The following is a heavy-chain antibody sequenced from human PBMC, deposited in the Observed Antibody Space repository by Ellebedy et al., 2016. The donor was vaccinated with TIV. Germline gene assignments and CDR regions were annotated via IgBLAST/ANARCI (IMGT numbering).Heavy chain of an antibody. Sequence: GGSLRLXCIASGFIFSAHDMSWVRQAPGKGLEWVSVLGSAGARLRYADSVKGRFTISRDNSKNTLYLQMDSLRADDTAVYYCAKDLGGTVYSYDVYDVWGQGTMVTVSS. V-gene: IGHV3-23*01. J-gene: IGHJ3*01. CDR2: LGSAGARL. CDR1: GFIFSAHD. D-gene: IGHD3-9*01. CDR3: AKDLGGTVYSYDVYDV.